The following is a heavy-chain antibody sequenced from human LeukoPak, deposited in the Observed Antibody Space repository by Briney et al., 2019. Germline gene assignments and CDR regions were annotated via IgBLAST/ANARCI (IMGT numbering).Heavy chain of an antibody. Sequence: SETLSLTCTVSGGSISSYYWSWIRQPAGKGLEWIGCIYTSGSTNYNPSLKSRVTMSADTSKNQFSLKLSSVTAADTAVYYCARATAADNPYYYYYMDVWGKGTTVTVSS. CDR2: IYTSGST. CDR3: ARATAADNPYYYYYMDV. J-gene: IGHJ6*03. V-gene: IGHV4-4*07. D-gene: IGHD6-13*01. CDR1: GGSISSYY.